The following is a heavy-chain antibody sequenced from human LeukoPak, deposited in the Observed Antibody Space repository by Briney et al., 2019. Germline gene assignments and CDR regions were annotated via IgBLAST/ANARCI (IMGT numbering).Heavy chain of an antibody. CDR3: ARVVTIVGATSAFDI. J-gene: IGHJ3*02. CDR2: INWNGGST. Sequence: GGSLRLSCAASGFTFDDYGMSWVRQAPGKGLGWVSGINWNGGSTGYADSVKGRFTISRDNAKNSLYLQMNSLRAEDTALYYCARVVTIVGATSAFDIWGQGTMVTVSS. CDR1: GFTFDDYG. D-gene: IGHD1-26*01. V-gene: IGHV3-20*04.